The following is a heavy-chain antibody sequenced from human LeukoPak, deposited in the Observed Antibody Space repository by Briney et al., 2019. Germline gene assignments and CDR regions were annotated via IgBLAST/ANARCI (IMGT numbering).Heavy chain of an antibody. CDR3: AKDSRESSGHFPYYYYYHYGLDV. CDR1: GFTFSNYA. CDR2: FSGGGDDT. J-gene: IGHJ6*02. D-gene: IGHD3-22*01. V-gene: IGHV3-23*01. Sequence: GGSLRLSCAASGFTFSNYAMSWVRQAPGKGLEWVSAFSGGGDDTSYADSARGRFTVSRDNSKNTLYLQMNSLRAEDTAVYYCAKDSRESSGHFPYYYYYHYGLDVWGQGTTVTVSS.